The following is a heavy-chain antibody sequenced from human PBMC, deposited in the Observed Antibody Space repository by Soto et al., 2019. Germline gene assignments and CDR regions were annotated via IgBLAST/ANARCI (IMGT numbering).Heavy chain of an antibody. CDR3: TKQKGDSRTYNGMDV. Sequence: PSQTLSLTCGISGDSVSSNSAAWNWIRQSPSRGLEWLGRAYYRSQWYYDSAVSVRSRITVIPDTSKNQFSLQLSSVTPEDTAVYFCTKQKGDSRTYNGMDVWGQGTTVTVSS. V-gene: IGHV6-1*01. CDR2: AYYRSQWYY. J-gene: IGHJ6*02. D-gene: IGHD2-21*02. CDR1: GDSVSSNSAA.